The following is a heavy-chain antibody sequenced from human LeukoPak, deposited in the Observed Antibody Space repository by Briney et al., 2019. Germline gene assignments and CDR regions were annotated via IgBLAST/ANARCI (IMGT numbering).Heavy chain of an antibody. D-gene: IGHD1-1*01. J-gene: IGHJ3*02. CDR2: INPNSGGT. V-gene: IGHV1-2*02. CDR3: ARDWNAGRAAFDI. CDR1: GYTFTGYY. Sequence: GASVKVSCKASGYTFTGYYMHWVRQAPGQGLGWMGWINPNSGGTNYAQKFQGRVTMTRDTSNSTAYMELSRLRSDDTAVYYCARDWNAGRAAFDIWGQGTMVTVSS.